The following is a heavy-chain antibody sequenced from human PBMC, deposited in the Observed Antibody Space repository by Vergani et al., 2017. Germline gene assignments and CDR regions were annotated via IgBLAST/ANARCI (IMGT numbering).Heavy chain of an antibody. J-gene: IGHJ4*02. CDR2: ISWNSGSI. D-gene: IGHD5-12*01. CDR3: AKDLYIVATTGNDY. V-gene: IGHV3-9*01. CDR1: GFTFDDYA. Sequence: EVQLVESGGGLVQPGRSLRLSCAASGFTFDDYAMHWVRQAPGKGLEWVSGISWNSGSIGYADSVKGRFTISRDNAKNSLYLQMNSLRAEDTAVYYCAKDLYIVATTGNDYWGQGTLVTVSS.